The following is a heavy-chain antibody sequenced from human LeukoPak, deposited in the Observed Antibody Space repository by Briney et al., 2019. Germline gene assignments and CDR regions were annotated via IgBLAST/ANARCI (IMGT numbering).Heavy chain of an antibody. CDR3: ARSPYGDYYLDFDY. J-gene: IGHJ4*02. D-gene: IGHD4-17*01. Sequence: GGSLRLSCAASGFTFSSYAMSWVRQAPGKGLEWVSAISASGDSTVYADSVKGRFTISRDNSRNTLYLQMNSLRAEDAAVYYCARSPYGDYYLDFDYWGQRTLVTVSS. CDR1: GFTFSSYA. CDR2: ISASGDST. V-gene: IGHV3-23*01.